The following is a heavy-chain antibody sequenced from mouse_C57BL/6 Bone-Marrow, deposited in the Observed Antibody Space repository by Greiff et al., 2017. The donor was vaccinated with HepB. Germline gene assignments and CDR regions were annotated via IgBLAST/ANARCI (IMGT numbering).Heavy chain of an antibody. D-gene: IGHD3-2*02. Sequence: EVQLQQSGAELVRPGASVKLSCTASGFNIKDYYMHWVKQRPEQGLEWIGRIDPEDGDTEYAPKFQGKATMTADTSSNTAYLQLSSLTSEDTAVYYCSRQLRLRGYAMDYWGQGTSVTVSS. CDR1: GFNIKDYY. J-gene: IGHJ4*01. CDR3: SRQLRLRGYAMDY. CDR2: IDPEDGDT. V-gene: IGHV14-1*01.